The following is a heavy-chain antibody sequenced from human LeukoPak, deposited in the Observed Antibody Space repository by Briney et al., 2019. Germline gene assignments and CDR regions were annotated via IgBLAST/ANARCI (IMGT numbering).Heavy chain of an antibody. D-gene: IGHD3-16*02. V-gene: IGHV4-34*01. CDR1: GGSFSGYY. CDR3: ARVPIMITFGGVIAYYYYGMDV. J-gene: IGHJ6*04. Sequence: SETLSLTCAVYGGSFSGYYWSWIRQPPGKGLEWIGEINHSGNTNYNPSLKSRVTISVDTSKNQFSLKLSSVTAADTAVYYCARVPIMITFGGVIAYYYYGMDVWGKGTTVTVSS. CDR2: INHSGNT.